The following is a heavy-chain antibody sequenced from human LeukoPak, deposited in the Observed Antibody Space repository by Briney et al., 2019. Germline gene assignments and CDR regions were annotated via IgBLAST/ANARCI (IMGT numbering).Heavy chain of an antibody. CDR3: AKGYHSS. J-gene: IGHJ5*02. CDR1: GLSFIRYA. CDR2: ISSSGGST. D-gene: IGHD1-26*01. Sequence: GASLRLSWSASGLSFIRYALGWVRHPPGKGLELVSTISSSGGSTYSVDSVKGRFLISRDPSNSPLYLEMTILIAEDQSVFYFAKGYHSSWGQGTLVTVSS. V-gene: IGHV3-23*01.